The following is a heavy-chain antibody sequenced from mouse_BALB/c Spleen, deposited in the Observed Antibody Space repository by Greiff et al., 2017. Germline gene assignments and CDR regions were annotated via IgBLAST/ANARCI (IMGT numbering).Heavy chain of an antibody. CDR2: ISDGGSYT. V-gene: IGHV5-4*02. J-gene: IGHJ3*01. CDR1: GFTFSDYY. D-gene: IGHD2-4*01. Sequence: EVQLVESGGGLVKPGGSLKLSCAASGFTFSDYYMYWVRQTPEKRLEWVATISDGGSYTYYPDSVKGRFTISRDNAKNNLYLQMSSLKSEDTAMYYCARDPTMITTGFAYWGQGTLVTVSA. CDR3: ARDPTMITTGFAY.